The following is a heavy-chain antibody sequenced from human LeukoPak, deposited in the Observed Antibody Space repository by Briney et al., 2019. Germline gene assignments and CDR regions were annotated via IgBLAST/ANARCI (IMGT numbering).Heavy chain of an antibody. V-gene: IGHV4-30-4*01. Sequence: PSETLSLTCTVSGGSFSSHDYYCSWIRQPPGKGLEWIGYLHYSGSTFYNPSLKSRVTMSVDTSKNQFSLKLNSVTAADTAVYYCARGELVYDYWGQGTLVTVSS. CDR1: GGSFSSHDYY. CDR3: ARGELVYDY. CDR2: LHYSGST. J-gene: IGHJ4*02. D-gene: IGHD6-13*01.